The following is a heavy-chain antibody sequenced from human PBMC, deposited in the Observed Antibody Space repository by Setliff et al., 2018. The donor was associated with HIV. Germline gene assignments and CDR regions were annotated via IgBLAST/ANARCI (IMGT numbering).Heavy chain of an antibody. CDR2: INTNSGHT. J-gene: IGHJ4*02. CDR3: ARDRGDVVVVAAVDY. Sequence: ASVKVSCKASGYTFTSYGITWVRQAPGQGLEWMGWINTNSGHTDYAQKLQDRVTITADTSSTTAYMELSSLRSDDTAVYYCARDRGDVVVVAAVDYWGQGTLVTVSS. D-gene: IGHD2-15*01. V-gene: IGHV1-18*01. CDR1: GYTFTSYG.